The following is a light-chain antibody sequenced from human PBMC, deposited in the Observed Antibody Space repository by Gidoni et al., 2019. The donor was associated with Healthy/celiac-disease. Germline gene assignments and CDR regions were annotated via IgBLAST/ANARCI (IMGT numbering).Light chain of an antibody. CDR3: QQYNNWPFT. V-gene: IGKV3-15*01. Sequence: EIVMTQSPATLSVSPGERATLSCRASQSVSSNLAWYQQKPGQAPRLPIYGASTRATGIPARFSCRGSGTEFTLTISRLQSEDFAVYFCQQYNNWPFTFGPXTKVDIK. J-gene: IGKJ3*01. CDR2: GAS. CDR1: QSVSSN.